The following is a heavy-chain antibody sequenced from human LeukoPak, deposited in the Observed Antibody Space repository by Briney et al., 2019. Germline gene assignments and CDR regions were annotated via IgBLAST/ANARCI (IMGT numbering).Heavy chain of an antibody. CDR1: GGSISSSSYY. D-gene: IGHD2-8*01. V-gene: IGHV4-39*01. J-gene: IGHJ4*02. Sequence: KPSETLSLTCTVSGGSISSSSYYWGWIRQPPGKGLEWIGSINYSGNTYYNPSLKSRVTMSVDTSKNQLPLKLSSVTATDTAVYYCARHRYGTFDYWGQGTLVTVSS. CDR2: INYSGNT. CDR3: ARHRYGTFDY.